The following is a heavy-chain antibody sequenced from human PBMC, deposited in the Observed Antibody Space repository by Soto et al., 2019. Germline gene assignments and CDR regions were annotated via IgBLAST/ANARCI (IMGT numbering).Heavy chain of an antibody. CDR3: ARDNDRLQMGGNYYYILDV. CDR2: IIPLFRTP. CDR1: GGTFSSSA. D-gene: IGHD4-4*01. J-gene: IGHJ6*01. Sequence: QVQLVQSGAEMKEPGSSVKVSCKTSGGTFSSSAISWLRQATGQGIEWMGGIIPLFRTPDYAQKFQGRVTMTADESTSTAYMELSSLRSEDTAVDYCARDNDRLQMGGNYYYILDVWGQGTT. V-gene: IGHV1-69*12.